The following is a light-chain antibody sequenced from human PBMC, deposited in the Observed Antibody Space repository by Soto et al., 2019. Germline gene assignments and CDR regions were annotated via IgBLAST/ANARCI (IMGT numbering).Light chain of an antibody. CDR1: SSDVGAYNY. CDR2: DVT. CDR3: SSYTISSTYV. J-gene: IGLJ1*01. Sequence: QSALTQPASVSRSPGQSIAISCTGTSSDVGAYNYVSWYQQYPGKAPKLVIYDVTNRPSGVSNRFSGSKSGSTASLTISGLQAEDEADYYCSSYTISSTYVFGTGTKVTVL. V-gene: IGLV2-14*01.